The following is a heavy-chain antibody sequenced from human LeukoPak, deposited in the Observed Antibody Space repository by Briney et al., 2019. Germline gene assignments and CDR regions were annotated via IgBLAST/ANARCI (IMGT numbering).Heavy chain of an antibody. D-gene: IGHD2-15*01. V-gene: IGHV4-4*07. CDR3: ARLRTPFWYFDL. J-gene: IGHJ2*01. CDR1: GGSISSYY. CDR2: IYPSGST. Sequence: SETLSLTCTVSGGSISSYYWSWIRQAAGKGLEWIGRIYPSGSTNYNPSLSSRVTMSVDTSKNQFSLNLSSVTAADTAVYYCARLRTPFWYFDLWGRGTLGTVSS.